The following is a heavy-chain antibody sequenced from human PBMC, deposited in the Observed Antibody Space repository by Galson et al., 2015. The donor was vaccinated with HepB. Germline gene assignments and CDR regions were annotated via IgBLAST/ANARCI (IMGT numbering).Heavy chain of an antibody. V-gene: IGHV1-24*01. CDR1: GYTLTELS. CDR2: SDREDYDT. J-gene: IGHJ3*02. CDR3: ATNKAAVTHEGFNI. Sequence: SGYTLTELSVHWVRQAPGKGLEWMGSSDREDYDTVYAENFEGRVTMTDDTSTDTTYMELSSLTSEDTAVYYCATNKAAVTHEGFNIWGHGTMVTVSS. D-gene: IGHD4-11*01.